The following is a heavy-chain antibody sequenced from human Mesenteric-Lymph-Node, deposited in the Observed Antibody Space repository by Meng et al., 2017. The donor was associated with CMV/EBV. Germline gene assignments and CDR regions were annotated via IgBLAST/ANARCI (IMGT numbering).Heavy chain of an antibody. CDR1: GFTFSSYS. V-gene: IGHV3-48*01. CDR2: ISSSSTTI. J-gene: IGHJ6*02. D-gene: IGHD2-2*01. CDR3: AKPYCSSSSCYYGMDV. Sequence: GESLKISCAASGFTFSSYSMNWVRQAPGKGLEWISYISSSSTTIYYADSVKGRFTISRDNSKNTLYLQMNSLRAEDTAVYYCAKPYCSSSSCYYGMDVWGQGTTVTVSS.